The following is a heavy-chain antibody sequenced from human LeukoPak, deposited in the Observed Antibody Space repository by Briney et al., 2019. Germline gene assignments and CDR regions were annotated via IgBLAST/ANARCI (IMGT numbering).Heavy chain of an antibody. J-gene: IGHJ4*02. Sequence: ASVTVSCKASGYTFTSYYMHWVRQAPGQGLEWMGIINPSGGSTSYAQKFQGRVTMTRDTSTSTVYMELSSLRSEDTAVYYCARSWESVGATDYWGQGTLVTVSS. CDR3: ARSWESVGATDY. CDR1: GYTFTSYY. CDR2: INPSGGST. D-gene: IGHD1-26*01. V-gene: IGHV1-46*01.